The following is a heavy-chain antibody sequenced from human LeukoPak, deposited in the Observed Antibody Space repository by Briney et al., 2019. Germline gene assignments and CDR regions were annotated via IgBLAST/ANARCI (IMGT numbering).Heavy chain of an antibody. D-gene: IGHD6-13*01. CDR1: GGSISSGSYY. CDR2: IYTSGST. J-gene: IGHJ4*02. V-gene: IGHV4-61*02. CDR3: ATYIAAAGRGDIDY. Sequence: SQTLSLTCTVSGGSISSGSYYWSWIRPPAGKGLEWIGRIYTSGSTNYNPSLKSRVTISVDTSKNQFSLKLSSVTAADTAVYYCATYIAAAGRGDIDYWGQGTLVTVSS.